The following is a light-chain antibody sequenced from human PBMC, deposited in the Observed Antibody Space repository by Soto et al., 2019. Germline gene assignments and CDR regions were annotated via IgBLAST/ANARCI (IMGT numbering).Light chain of an antibody. Sequence: QSVLTQPASVSGSPGQSITISCTGTSSDVGGYNYVSWYQQHPGKAPKLMIYDVSNRPSGISNRFSGSKSGNTASLTIPGLQAEDEADYYCSSYTSRSTLVVFGGGTKLTVL. CDR3: SSYTSRSTLVV. CDR1: SSDVGGYNY. CDR2: DVS. V-gene: IGLV2-14*03. J-gene: IGLJ2*01.